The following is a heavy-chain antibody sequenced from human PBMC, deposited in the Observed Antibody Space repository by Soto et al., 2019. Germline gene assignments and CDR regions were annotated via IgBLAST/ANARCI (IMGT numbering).Heavy chain of an antibody. Sequence: GASVKVSCKASGFTFTSSAMQWVRQARGQRLEWIGWIVVGSGNTNYAQKFQERVTITRDMTTSTAYMELSSLRSEDTAVYYGAAIPYYDILPGPFDYWGQGTLVTVSS. CDR1: GFTFTSSA. CDR3: AAIPYYDILPGPFDY. J-gene: IGHJ4*02. D-gene: IGHD3-9*01. CDR2: IVVGSGNT. V-gene: IGHV1-58*02.